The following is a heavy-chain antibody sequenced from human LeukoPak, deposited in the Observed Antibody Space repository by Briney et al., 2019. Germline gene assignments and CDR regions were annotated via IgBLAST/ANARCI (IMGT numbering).Heavy chain of an antibody. D-gene: IGHD4-23*01. CDR2: TNPNSGNT. CDR1: GYTFTGYY. V-gene: IGHV1-8*02. CDR3: ARVPSGNSDY. J-gene: IGHJ4*02. Sequence: WASVKVSCKASGYTFTGYYMHWVRQAPGQGLEWMGWTNPNSGNTGYAQKFQGRVTMTRNTSISTAYMELSSLRSEDTAVYYRARVPSGNSDYWGQGTLVTVSS.